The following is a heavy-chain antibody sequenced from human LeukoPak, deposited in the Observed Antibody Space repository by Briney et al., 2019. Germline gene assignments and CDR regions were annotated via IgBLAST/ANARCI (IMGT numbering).Heavy chain of an antibody. CDR3: ATIKSGYPFGYFDF. V-gene: IGHV4-59*11. Sequence: PSETLSLTCTVSGVSITTHYWSWLWQPPGKELEWIAYMTDSETTKNNPSLKSRITLSADTSKNQFSLSLSSVTEADTAVYFCATIKSGYPFGYFDFWGQGILVTVSS. CDR2: MTDSETT. J-gene: IGHJ4*02. CDR1: GVSITTHY. D-gene: IGHD5-18*01.